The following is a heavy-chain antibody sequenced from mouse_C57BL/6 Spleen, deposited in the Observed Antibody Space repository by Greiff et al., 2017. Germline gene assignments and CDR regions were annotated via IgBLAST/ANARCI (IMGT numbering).Heavy chain of an antibody. V-gene: IGHV5-16*01. Sequence: EVHLVESEGGLVQPGSSMKLSCTASGFTFSDYYMAWVRQLPEKGLEWVANINYDGSSTYYLDSLKSRFIISRDNAKNILYLQMSSLKSEDTATYYCAREGGSRAMDYWGQGTSVTVSS. J-gene: IGHJ4*01. CDR1: GFTFSDYY. CDR2: INYDGSST. CDR3: AREGGSRAMDY. D-gene: IGHD1-1*01.